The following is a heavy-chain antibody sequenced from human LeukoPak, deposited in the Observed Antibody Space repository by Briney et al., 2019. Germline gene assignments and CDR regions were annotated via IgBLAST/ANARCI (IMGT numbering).Heavy chain of an antibody. V-gene: IGHV1-2*02. D-gene: IGHD4-17*01. J-gene: IGHJ4*02. CDR1: GYTFTGHY. CDR3: ARASYGDY. Sequence: ASVKVSCKASGYTFTGHYMHWVRQAPGQGLEWMGWINPNDGGADFEQKFQGRVTMTRDTSISTAYMELSRLRSDDTAVYYCARASYGDYWGQGTVVTVSS. CDR2: INPNDGGA.